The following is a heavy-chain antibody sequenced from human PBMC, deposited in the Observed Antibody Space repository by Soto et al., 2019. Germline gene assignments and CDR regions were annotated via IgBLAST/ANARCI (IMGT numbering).Heavy chain of an antibody. CDR2: IFTRDSEA. D-gene: IGHD3-10*01. Sequence: PGESLKISCKGPGHLFNNHWIGWVRQTPGKGLEWMGLIFTRDSEANTSPSFQGHVSFSVDNSINTVYLQWTSLKTTDTGIYFCARGYFDSGHGYDLWGQGTLVTVSS. J-gene: IGHJ5*02. V-gene: IGHV5-51*01. CDR3: ARGYFDSGHGYDL. CDR1: GHLFNNHW.